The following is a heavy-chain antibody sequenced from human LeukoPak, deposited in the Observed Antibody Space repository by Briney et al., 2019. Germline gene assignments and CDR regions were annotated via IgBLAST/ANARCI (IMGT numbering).Heavy chain of an antibody. V-gene: IGHV4-34*01. CDR2: INHSGST. J-gene: IGHJ4*02. D-gene: IGHD5-12*01. CDR1: GGSFSGYY. Sequence: SETLSLTCAVYGGSFSGYYWSWIRQPPGKGLEWIGEINHSGSTNYNPSLKSRVTISVDTSKNQFSLKLSPVTAADTAVYYCARGPRWLRPFDYWGQGTLVTVSS. CDR3: ARGPRWLRPFDY.